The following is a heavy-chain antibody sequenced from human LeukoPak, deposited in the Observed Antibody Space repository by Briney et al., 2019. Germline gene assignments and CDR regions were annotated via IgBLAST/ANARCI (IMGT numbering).Heavy chain of an antibody. V-gene: IGHV3-48*03. CDR3: ARGSGIAVAYYYYMDV. J-gene: IGHJ6*03. Sequence: PGGSLRLSCAASGFTFSSYEMNWVRQAPGKGLEWVSYISSSSSTIYYADSVKGRFTISRDNAKNSLYLQMNSLRAEDTAVYYCARGSGIAVAYYYYMDVWGKGTTVTVSS. CDR2: ISSSSSTI. CDR1: GFTFSSYE. D-gene: IGHD6-19*01.